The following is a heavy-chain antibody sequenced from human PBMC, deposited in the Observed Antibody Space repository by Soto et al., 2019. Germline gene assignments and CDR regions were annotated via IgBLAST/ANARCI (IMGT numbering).Heavy chain of an antibody. CDR2: ISSSSSYI. V-gene: IGHV3-21*01. CDR1: GFTFSSYS. J-gene: IGHJ4*02. CDR3: ARGIVGARGYYFDY. Sequence: GGSLRLSCAASGFTFSSYSMNWVRQAPGKGLEWVSSISSSSSYIYYADSVKGRFTISRDNAKNSLYLQMNSLRAEDTAVYYCARGIVGARGYYFDYWGQGTLVTVS. D-gene: IGHD1-26*01.